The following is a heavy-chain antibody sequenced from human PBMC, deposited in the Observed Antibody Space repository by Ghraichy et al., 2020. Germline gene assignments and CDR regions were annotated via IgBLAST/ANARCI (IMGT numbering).Heavy chain of an antibody. V-gene: IGHV3-74*01. D-gene: IGHD5-18*01. Sequence: GGSLRLSCAASGFTLSNYWMHWVRQAPGKGLVWVSRINSDGSRTNYADSVKGRFTISRDNAKNTVYLQMDSLRADDTAVYYCARVGVETSMVLDYSGQGSLVTVSS. CDR3: ARVGVETSMVLDY. CDR1: GFTLSNYW. CDR2: INSDGSRT. J-gene: IGHJ4*02.